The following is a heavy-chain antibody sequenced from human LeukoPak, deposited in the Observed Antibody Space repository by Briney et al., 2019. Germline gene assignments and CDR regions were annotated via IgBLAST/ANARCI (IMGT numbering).Heavy chain of an antibody. D-gene: IGHD3-10*01. CDR1: GFRFTSSW. Sequence: GESLEISCKGSGFRFTSSWIGWVRQMPGKGLEWMGIIYPGDSDTRYSPSFQGQVTISADKSISTAYLQWSSLKASDTAMYYCARLLRYGSGSYFDYWGQGSLVTVSS. CDR3: ARLLRYGSGSYFDY. J-gene: IGHJ4*02. V-gene: IGHV5-51*01. CDR2: IYPGDSDT.